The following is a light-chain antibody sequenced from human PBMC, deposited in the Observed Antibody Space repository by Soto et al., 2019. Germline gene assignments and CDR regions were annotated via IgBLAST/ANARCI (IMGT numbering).Light chain of an antibody. J-gene: IGKJ1*01. CDR3: QQSYTTPPT. CDR2: AAS. V-gene: IGKV1-39*01. CDR1: KTVNNF. Sequence: DIQMTQSPSSLSASIGDRVTLTCRTSKTVNNFLNWLQQKPGRAPQLLISAASNLQSGVSSRFSGSGSGTDFTLTISSLQPEDFATYYCQQSYTTPPTFGQGTKVDIK.